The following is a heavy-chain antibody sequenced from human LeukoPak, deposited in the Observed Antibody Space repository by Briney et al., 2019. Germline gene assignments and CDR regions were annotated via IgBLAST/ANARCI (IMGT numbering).Heavy chain of an antibody. CDR2: MSGGGGTT. V-gene: IGHV3-23*01. D-gene: IGHD6-19*01. CDR1: GNTLMSYT. CDR3: AKVPTIYSSSSNY. J-gene: IGHJ4*02. Sequence: PGGSLRLSCVASGNTLMSYTMSWVRQAPGKGLEWVSSMSGGGGTTYYADSVEGRFTISRDNSKNTLYLQMNSLRVEDTAIYFCAKVPTIYSSSSNYWGQGTLVTVSS.